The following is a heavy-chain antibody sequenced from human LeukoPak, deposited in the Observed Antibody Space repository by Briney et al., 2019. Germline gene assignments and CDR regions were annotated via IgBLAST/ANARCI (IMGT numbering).Heavy chain of an antibody. CDR3: ARAGMIQPYYYYGMDV. CDR1: GGSISSGGYY. Sequence: PSETLFLTCTVSGGSISSGGYYWSWIRQHPGKGLEWIGYIYYSGSTYYNPSLKSRVTISVDTSKNQFSLKLSSVTAADTAVYYCARAGMIQPYYYYGMDVWGQGTTVTVSS. J-gene: IGHJ6*02. D-gene: IGHD5-18*01. V-gene: IGHV4-31*03. CDR2: IYYSGST.